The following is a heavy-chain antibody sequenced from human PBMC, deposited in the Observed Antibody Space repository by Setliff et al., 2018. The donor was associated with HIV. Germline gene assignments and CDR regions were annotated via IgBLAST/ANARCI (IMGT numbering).Heavy chain of an antibody. CDR1: GDSINSGTYY. CDR2: LHPSGDT. Sequence: SETLSLTCTVSGDSINSGTYYWSWIRQPAGKGLEWIGRLHPSGDTNYNPSLKSRVTMSIATSRNQFSLKLSSVTAADTAVDYCARDHKYYYGSGSHYWYGMDVWGQGTTVTVSS. CDR3: ARDHKYYYGSGSHYWYGMDV. J-gene: IGHJ6*01. V-gene: IGHV4-61*02. D-gene: IGHD3-10*01.